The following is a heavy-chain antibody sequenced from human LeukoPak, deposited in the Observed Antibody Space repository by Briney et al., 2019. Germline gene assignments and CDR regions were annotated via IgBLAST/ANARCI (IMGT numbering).Heavy chain of an antibody. CDR1: GYTFTSYD. D-gene: IGHD5-18*01. J-gene: IGHJ4*02. Sequence: VSVKVSCKASGYTFTSYDINWVRQATGQGLEWMGWMNPDSGNTGYAQKFQGRVTMTRNTSISTAYMELSSLRSEDTAVYFCAKRGYSYGDFDFWGQGTLVTVSS. V-gene: IGHV1-8*01. CDR2: MNPDSGNT. CDR3: AKRGYSYGDFDF.